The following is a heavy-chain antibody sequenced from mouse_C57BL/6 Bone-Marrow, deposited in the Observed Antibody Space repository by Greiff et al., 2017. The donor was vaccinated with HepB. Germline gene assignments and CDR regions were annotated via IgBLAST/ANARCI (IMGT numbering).Heavy chain of an antibody. Sequence: QVQLQQPGAELVMPGASVKMSCKASGYTFTSYWITWVKQRPGQGLEWIGDIYPGSGSTNYNEKFKSKATLTVDTSSSTAYMQLSSLTSEDSAVYYCAREGYGSSYDWYFDVWGTGTTVTVSS. D-gene: IGHD1-1*01. CDR2: IYPGSGST. V-gene: IGHV1-55*01. CDR1: GYTFTSYW. CDR3: AREGYGSSYDWYFDV. J-gene: IGHJ1*03.